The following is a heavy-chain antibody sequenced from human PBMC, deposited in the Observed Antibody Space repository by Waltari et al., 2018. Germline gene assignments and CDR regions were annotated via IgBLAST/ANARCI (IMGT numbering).Heavy chain of an antibody. J-gene: IGHJ4*02. CDR1: GYSISSGYY. Sequence: QVQLQESGPGLVKPSETLSLTCAVSGYSISSGYYWGWIRQPPGKGLEWIGSNYHSGRTYYNPALKGRVTISIDTAKNQVSLKLGSGTAADTAVYYCGSFQGFRGLFPANYWGQGTLVTVPS. D-gene: IGHD3-10*01. CDR2: NYHSGRT. V-gene: IGHV4-38-2*01. CDR3: GSFQGFRGLFPANY.